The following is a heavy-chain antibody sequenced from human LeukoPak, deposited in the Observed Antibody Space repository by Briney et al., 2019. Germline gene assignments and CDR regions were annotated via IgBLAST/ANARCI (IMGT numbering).Heavy chain of an antibody. CDR2: INSDGTTT. J-gene: IGHJ4*02. V-gene: IGHV3-74*01. CDR3: ARGGYGAHMG. Sequence: GGSLRLSCAASGFSFSSFWMHWVRQVPGKGLVWVSGINSDGTTTGYADSVKGRFTISRDNAKNTVSLQMSSLRAEDTALYYCARGGYGAHMGWGQGTLVTVSS. CDR1: GFSFSSFW. D-gene: IGHD4-17*01.